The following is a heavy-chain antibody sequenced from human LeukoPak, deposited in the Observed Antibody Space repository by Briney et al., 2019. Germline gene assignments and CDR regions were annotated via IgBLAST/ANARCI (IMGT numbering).Heavy chain of an antibody. Sequence: GGSLRLSCAASGFTFSSYEMNWVRQAPGKGLEWVSGINWNGGSTGYADSVKGRFTISRDNAKSSLYLQMNSLRAEDTALYYCARDRFNPGFDYWGQGTLVTVSS. J-gene: IGHJ4*02. CDR3: ARDRFNPGFDY. V-gene: IGHV3-20*04. CDR1: GFTFSSYE. D-gene: IGHD3-16*01. CDR2: INWNGGST.